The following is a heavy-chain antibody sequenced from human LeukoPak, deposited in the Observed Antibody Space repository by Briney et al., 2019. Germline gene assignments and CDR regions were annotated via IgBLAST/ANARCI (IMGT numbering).Heavy chain of an antibody. V-gene: IGHV3-74*01. Sequence: PGGSLRLSCAASGFTFSSYWMHWVRQAPGKGLVWVSRINSDGSSTSYADSVKGRFTISRDNAKNTLYLQMNSLRPEDTAVYYCARDRRYYYYMDVWGKGTTVTVSS. CDR3: ARDRRYYYYMDV. J-gene: IGHJ6*03. CDR2: INSDGSST. CDR1: GFTFSSYW.